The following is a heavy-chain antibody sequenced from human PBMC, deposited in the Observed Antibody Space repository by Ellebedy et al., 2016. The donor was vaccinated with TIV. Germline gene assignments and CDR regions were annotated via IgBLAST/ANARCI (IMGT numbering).Heavy chain of an antibody. J-gene: IGHJ4*02. Sequence: GESLKISCAASGFTFSTYWMHWVRQVPGKGLVWVSRIKYDGSSTSFADSVKGRFTISRDNAKNTLYLQMNSLRAEDTAVYYCARDAPLYSSSWYVVYWGQGTLVTVSS. D-gene: IGHD6-13*01. CDR2: IKYDGSST. CDR3: ARDAPLYSSSWYVVY. CDR1: GFTFSTYW. V-gene: IGHV3-74*01.